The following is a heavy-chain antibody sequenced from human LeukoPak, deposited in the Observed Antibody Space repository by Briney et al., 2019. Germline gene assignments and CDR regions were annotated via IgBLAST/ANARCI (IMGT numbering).Heavy chain of an antibody. CDR3: ARGSLLGELDDY. Sequence: VKVSCKASGYTFTGYYMHWVRQAPGQGLEWMGRINPNSGGTNYAQKFQGRVTMTRDTSITTAYMELSGLISDDTAVYYCARGSLLGELDDYWGQGALVTVSS. D-gene: IGHD3-16*01. V-gene: IGHV1-2*06. CDR2: INPNSGGT. CDR1: GYTFTGYY. J-gene: IGHJ4*02.